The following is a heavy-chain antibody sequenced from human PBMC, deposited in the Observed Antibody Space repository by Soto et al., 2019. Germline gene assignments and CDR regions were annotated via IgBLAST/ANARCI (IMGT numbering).Heavy chain of an antibody. CDR3: VRDSGWTARYDGVDV. CDR2: IYYNGGT. Sequence: PSETLSLTCTVAGGSINNDDYYWTWIRQPQGQGLELIGCIYYNGGTYYNPALKRRVTIFIDTDRNQFSLELSFVAADDTAVYYCVRDSGWTARYDGVDVWGQGTTVTVSS. D-gene: IGHD6-19*01. CDR1: GGSINNDDYY. J-gene: IGHJ6*02. V-gene: IGHV4-30-4*01.